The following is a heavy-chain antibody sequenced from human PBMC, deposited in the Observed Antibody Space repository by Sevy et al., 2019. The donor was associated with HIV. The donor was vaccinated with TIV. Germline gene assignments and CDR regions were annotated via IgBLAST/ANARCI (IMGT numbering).Heavy chain of an antibody. CDR1: GFSFSDYG. CDR3: ARGGDFNDRSAKRDFDY. J-gene: IGHJ4*02. V-gene: IGHV3-30*03. CDR2: ISYDTTKK. Sequence: GGSLRLSCTTSGFSFSDYGMHWVRQAPGKGLEWVSGISYDTTKKDYADSVKGRFIISRDNSKNTLYLQMNSLRVEDTAVYFCARGGDFNDRSAKRDFDYWGQGTLVTVSS. D-gene: IGHD3-22*01.